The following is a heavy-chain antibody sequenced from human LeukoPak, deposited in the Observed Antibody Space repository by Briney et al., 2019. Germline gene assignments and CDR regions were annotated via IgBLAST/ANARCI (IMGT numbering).Heavy chain of an antibody. CDR2: INHSGST. J-gene: IGHJ4*02. D-gene: IGHD2-2*01. V-gene: IGHV4-34*01. CDR3: ARVKPGYQLWRIGDPFDY. CDR1: GGSFSGYY. Sequence: PSETLSLTCAVYGGSFSGYYWSWIRQPPGKGLEWIGEINHSGSTNYNPSLKSRVTISVDTSKNQFSLKLSSVTAADTAVYYCARVKPGYQLWRIGDPFDYWGQGTLVTVSS.